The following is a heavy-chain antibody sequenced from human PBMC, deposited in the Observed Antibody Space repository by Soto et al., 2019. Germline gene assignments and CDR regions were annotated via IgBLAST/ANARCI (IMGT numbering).Heavy chain of an antibody. D-gene: IGHD3-10*01. V-gene: IGHV3-30*18. Sequence: QVQLLEAGGGVVQPGRSLRLSCAASGFAFSSFGMHWVRQAPGKGLEWVAVMSYDGSKKYYVDSVKGRFTSSRDNSKNTQYLQMTSLRAEDTAVYYCAKDTDRTGSFGEIVSVSYYHGDGVDVWGQGTTVTAAS. CDR2: MSYDGSKK. CDR3: AKDTDRTGSFGEIVSVSYYHGDGVDV. J-gene: IGHJ6*02. CDR1: GFAFSSFG.